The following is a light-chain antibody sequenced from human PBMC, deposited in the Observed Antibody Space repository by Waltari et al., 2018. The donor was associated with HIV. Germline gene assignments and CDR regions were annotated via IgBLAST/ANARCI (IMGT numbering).Light chain of an antibody. V-gene: IGLV2-14*01. Sequence: SALTQPASVSGPPGQSITISCTGTSSYVAGYSYISWYQQHPGKAPKLMIYEVSNRPTGVSNRFSGSKSGNTASLTISGLQAEDEADYYCSSYTTSSSLLFGGGTKLTVL. CDR2: EVS. CDR1: SSYVAGYSY. J-gene: IGLJ2*01. CDR3: SSYTTSSSLL.